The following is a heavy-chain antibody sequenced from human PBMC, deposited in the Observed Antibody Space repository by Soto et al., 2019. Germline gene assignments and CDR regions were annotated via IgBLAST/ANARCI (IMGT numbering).Heavy chain of an antibody. D-gene: IGHD3-22*01. J-gene: IGHJ3*02. V-gene: IGHV5-10-1*01. CDR2: IDPSDSYT. CDR1: GYSFTSYW. Sequence: GESLKISCKGSGYSFTSYWISWVRHMPGKGLEWMGRIDPSDSYTNYSPSFQGHVTISADKSISTAYLQWSSLKASDTAMYYCAREEGGTMIVVVDAFDIWGQGTMVTVSS. CDR3: AREEGGTMIVVVDAFDI.